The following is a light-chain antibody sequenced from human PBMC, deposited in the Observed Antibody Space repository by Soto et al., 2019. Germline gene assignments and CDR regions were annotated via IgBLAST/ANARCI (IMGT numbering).Light chain of an antibody. V-gene: IGKV1-6*01. CDR3: LQDHNSPWT. J-gene: IGKJ1*01. CDR2: AAS. Sequence: AIQMTQAPSSRSASVGGRVSITCRASQGIRNDLGWYQQKPGKAPKVLIFAASTLQTGVPSRFSGSGSGTDFTLTISRLQPEDFATYYCLQDHNSPWTFGQGTQVDIK. CDR1: QGIRND.